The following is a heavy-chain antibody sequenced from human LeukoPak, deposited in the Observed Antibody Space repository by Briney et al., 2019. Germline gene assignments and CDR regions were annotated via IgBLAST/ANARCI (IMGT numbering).Heavy chain of an antibody. D-gene: IGHD1-26*01. Sequence: PSETLSLTCTVSGGSISSYYWSWIRQPPGKGLEWIGYIYYSGSTNYNPSLKSRVTISVDTSKNQFSLKLSSVTAADTAVYYCARLSGGSYFDYWGQGTLVTVSS. CDR1: GGSISSYY. J-gene: IGHJ4*02. CDR3: ARLSGGSYFDY. CDR2: IYYSGST. V-gene: IGHV4-59*08.